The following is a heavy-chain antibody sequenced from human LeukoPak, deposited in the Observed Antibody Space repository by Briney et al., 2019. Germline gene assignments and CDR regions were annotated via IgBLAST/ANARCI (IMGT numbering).Heavy chain of an antibody. CDR2: IYYSGST. D-gene: IGHD1-26*01. CDR3: ARTRELTRNDAFDI. J-gene: IGHJ3*02. Sequence: SETLSLTCTVSGGSISSYYWSWIRQPPGKGLEWIGYIYYSGSTNYNPSLKSRVTISADTSKNQFSLKLSSVTAADTAVYYCARTRELTRNDAFDIWGQGTMVTVSS. CDR1: GGSISSYY. V-gene: IGHV4-59*08.